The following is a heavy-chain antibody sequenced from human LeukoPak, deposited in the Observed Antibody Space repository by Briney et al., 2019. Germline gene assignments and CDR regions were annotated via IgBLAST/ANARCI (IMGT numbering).Heavy chain of an antibody. CDR1: GYTFTDYY. J-gene: IGHJ5*02. V-gene: IGHV1-2*02. Sequence: ASVKVSCKTSGYTFTDYYIHWVRQAPGQGLEWMGWINPNSGGTNYAQKFQGRVTMTRDTSISTAYMELSRLRSDDTAAYYCARAKGWFDPWGQGTLVTVSS. CDR2: INPNSGGT. CDR3: ARAKGWFDP.